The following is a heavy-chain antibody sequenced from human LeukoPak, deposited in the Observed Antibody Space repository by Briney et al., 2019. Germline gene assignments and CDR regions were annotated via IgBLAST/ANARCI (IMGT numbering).Heavy chain of an antibody. CDR1: GFTFSRYM. Sequence: GGSLRLSCAASGFTFSRYMMNWVRQAPGKGLEWVSYISSSSSTIYYADSVKGRFTISRDNAKNSLYLQMNNLRDEDTAVYYCARGWEYSGSYSFDYWGQGTLVTVSS. V-gene: IGHV3-48*02. J-gene: IGHJ4*02. D-gene: IGHD1-26*01. CDR2: ISSSSSTI. CDR3: ARGWEYSGSYSFDY.